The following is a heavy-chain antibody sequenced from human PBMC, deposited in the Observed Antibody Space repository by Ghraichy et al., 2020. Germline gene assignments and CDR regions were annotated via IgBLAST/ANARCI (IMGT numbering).Heavy chain of an antibody. J-gene: IGHJ4*02. CDR1: GFTFSSYA. CDR2: ISGSGGST. CDR3: ATRPEVVAAHQTFDY. V-gene: IGHV3-23*01. Sequence: GGSLRRSCAASGFTFSSYAMSWVRQAPGKGLEWVSAISGSGGSTYYADSVKGRFTISRDNSKNTLYLQMNSLRAEDTAVYYCATRPEVVAAHQTFDYWGQGTLVTVSS. D-gene: IGHD2-15*01.